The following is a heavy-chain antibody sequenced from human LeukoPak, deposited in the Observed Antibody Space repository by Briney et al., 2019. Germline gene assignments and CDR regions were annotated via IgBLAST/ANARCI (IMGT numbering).Heavy chain of an antibody. D-gene: IGHD2-2*01. CDR1: GFTFSSYG. CDR3: AKDVFVEVPAAMTTSDY. V-gene: IGHV3-30*02. Sequence: GGSLRLSCAASGFTFSSYGMHWVRQAPGKGLEWVAFIRYDGSNKYYADSVKGRFTISRDNSKNTLYLQMNSLRAEDTAVYYCAKDVFVEVPAAMTTSDYWGQGTLVTVSS. CDR2: IRYDGSNK. J-gene: IGHJ4*02.